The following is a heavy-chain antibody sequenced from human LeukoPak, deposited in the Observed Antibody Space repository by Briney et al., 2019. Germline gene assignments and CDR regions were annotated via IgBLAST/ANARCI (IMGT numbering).Heavy chain of an antibody. Sequence: GASVKVSCKASRYTFTGYYMHWVRQAPGQGLEWMGWIDPNSGGTNYAQKFQGRVTMTRDTSISTAYMELSRLRSDDTAVYYCAREGYSLRYFDWFSARDYYMDVWGKGTTVTISS. J-gene: IGHJ6*03. CDR2: IDPNSGGT. D-gene: IGHD3-9*01. V-gene: IGHV1-2*02. CDR3: AREGYSLRYFDWFSARDYYMDV. CDR1: RYTFTGYY.